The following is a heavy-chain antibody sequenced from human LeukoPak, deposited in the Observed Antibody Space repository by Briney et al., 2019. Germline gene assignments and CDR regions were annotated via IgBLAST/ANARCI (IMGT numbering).Heavy chain of an antibody. J-gene: IGHJ4*02. V-gene: IGHV4-39*01. CDR2: IFYTGTT. D-gene: IGHD6-13*01. CDR3: ARRQLLDY. Sequence: PSETLSLTCTVSGGSISSSSSFWGWIRQPPGKELEWIGNIFYTGTTYYNPSLESRVTISVDTSKNQFSLKLKSVTAADTAVYYCARRQLLDYWGQGTLVTVSS. CDR1: GGSISSSSSF.